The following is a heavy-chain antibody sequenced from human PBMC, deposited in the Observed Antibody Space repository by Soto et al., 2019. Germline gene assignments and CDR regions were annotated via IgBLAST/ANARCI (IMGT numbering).Heavy chain of an antibody. CDR1: GFTFSSYA. D-gene: IGHD2-2*01. CDR3: AKSPLPGYYYYGMAV. V-gene: IGHV3-23*01. CDR2: ISGSGGST. Sequence: GGSLRLSCAASGFTFSSYAMSWVRQAPGKGLEWVSAISGSGGSTYYADSVKGRFTISRDNSKNTLYLQMNSLRAEDTAVYYCAKSPLPGYYYYGMAVWGQGTTVTVSS. J-gene: IGHJ6*02.